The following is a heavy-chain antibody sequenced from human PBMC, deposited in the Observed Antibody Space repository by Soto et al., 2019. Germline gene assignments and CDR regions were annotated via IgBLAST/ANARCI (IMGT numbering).Heavy chain of an antibody. Sequence: QVPLVQSGGEVKRPGASVKVSCKTSGYTFSNYGITWVRQAPGQPLEWLGWISLYSDGTSYAQKFRGRVSMTTDTPTATAYMDLRCLRSDDTAVYYCASVVRGAEAWFGPWGQGTLGTVS. CDR2: ISLYSDGT. J-gene: IGHJ5*02. CDR3: ASVVRGAEAWFGP. D-gene: IGHD2-15*01. V-gene: IGHV1-18*01. CDR1: GYTFSNYG.